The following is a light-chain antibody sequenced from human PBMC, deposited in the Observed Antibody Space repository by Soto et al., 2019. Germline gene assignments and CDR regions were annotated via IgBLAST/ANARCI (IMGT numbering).Light chain of an antibody. J-gene: IGKJ3*01. V-gene: IGKV1-5*01. Sequence: DIQMTQSPSTLSASVGDRVTITCRASQSISSWLAWYQQKPGKAPKLLIYDASSLESGVPSRFSGSGSGTEFTLTIRSLQPDDFATYYCQQYNSYSIAFGPGTKVDIK. CDR3: QQYNSYSIA. CDR1: QSISSW. CDR2: DAS.